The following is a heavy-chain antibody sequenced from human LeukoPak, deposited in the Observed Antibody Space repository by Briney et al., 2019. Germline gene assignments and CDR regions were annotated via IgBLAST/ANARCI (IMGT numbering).Heavy chain of an antibody. V-gene: IGHV3-33*01. D-gene: IGHD6-19*01. CDR1: GYSFSRHG. J-gene: IGHJ4*02. CDR3: ARLWAAVSGYFDY. CDR2: IWYDGSDK. Sequence: GGSLRLSCAVSGYSFSRHGMHWVRQAPGKGLEWVAAIWYDGSDKYYADSVKGRFTISRDNSKNMLYLQMDSLRAEDTALYYCARLWAAVSGYFDYWGQGTLVTVSS.